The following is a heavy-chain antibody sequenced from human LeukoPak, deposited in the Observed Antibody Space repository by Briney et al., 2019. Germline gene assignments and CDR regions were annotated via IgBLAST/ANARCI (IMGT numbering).Heavy chain of an antibody. V-gene: IGHV4-39*07. Sequence: PSETLSLTCTVSGGSISSSSYYWGWIRQPPGKGLEWIGSIYYSGSTYYNPSLKSRVTISVDTSKNQFSLKLSSVTAADTAVYYCARDAGVSQRAVDYWGQGTLVTVSS. CDR3: ARDAGVSQRAVDY. CDR2: IYYSGST. J-gene: IGHJ4*02. D-gene: IGHD3-10*01. CDR1: GGSISSSSYY.